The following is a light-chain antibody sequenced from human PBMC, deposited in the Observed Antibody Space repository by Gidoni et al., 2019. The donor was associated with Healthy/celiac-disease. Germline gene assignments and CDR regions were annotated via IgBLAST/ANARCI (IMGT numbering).Light chain of an antibody. CDR1: QSISSY. J-gene: IGKJ1*01. CDR2: AAS. V-gene: IGKV1-39*01. Sequence: DIQMTPSPSSLSASVGDRVTITCRASQSISSYLNWYQQKPGKAPKLLIYAASSLQSGVPSRFSGSGSGTDFTLTISSLQPEDFATYYCQQSYSTPRRFGQGTKVDIK. CDR3: QQSYSTPRR.